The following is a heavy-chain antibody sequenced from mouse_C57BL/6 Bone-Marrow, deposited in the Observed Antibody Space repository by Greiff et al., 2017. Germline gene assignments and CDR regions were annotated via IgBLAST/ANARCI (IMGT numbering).Heavy chain of an antibody. J-gene: IGHJ3*01. CDR3: AREGAIYYGNLAWFAY. D-gene: IGHD2-1*01. CDR1: GYTFTSYW. CDR2: IDPNRGGT. V-gene: IGHV1-72*01. Sequence: QVQLQQPGAELVKPGASVKLSCKASGYTFTSYWMHWVKQRPGRGLEWIGRIDPNRGGTKYNEKFKSKATLTVDKPSSTAYMQLSSLTSEDSAVYYCAREGAIYYGNLAWFAYWGQGTLVTVSA.